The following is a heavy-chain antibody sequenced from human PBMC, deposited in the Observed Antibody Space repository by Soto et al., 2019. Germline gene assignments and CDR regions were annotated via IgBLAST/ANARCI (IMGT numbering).Heavy chain of an antibody. J-gene: IGHJ4*02. D-gene: IGHD3-3*01. Sequence: QVQLVESGGDLVKPGGSLRLSCAASGYTFSDYYMSWIRQAPGKGLEWISYIDTSGTKIYYADSVKGRFTITRDNAKNSLYLEMNSLSDEDTAVYYCASHYDMWSCYLSPVDYWGQGTLVTVSS. V-gene: IGHV3-11*01. CDR1: GYTFSDYY. CDR2: IDTSGTKI. CDR3: ASHYDMWSCYLSPVDY.